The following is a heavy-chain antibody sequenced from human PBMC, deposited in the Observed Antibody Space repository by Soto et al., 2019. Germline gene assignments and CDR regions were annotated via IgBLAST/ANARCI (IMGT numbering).Heavy chain of an antibody. CDR2: IKSKPDGGTT. CDR1: GFTFSNAW. CDR3: TTQLDY. V-gene: IGHV3-15*01. Sequence: PGGSLRLSCAASGFTFSNAWMSWVRQALGKGLEWVGRIKSKPDGGTTDYAAPVKGRFTISRDDSKNTLYLQMNSLKTEDTAVYYCTTQLDYWGQGTLVTVSS. J-gene: IGHJ4*02.